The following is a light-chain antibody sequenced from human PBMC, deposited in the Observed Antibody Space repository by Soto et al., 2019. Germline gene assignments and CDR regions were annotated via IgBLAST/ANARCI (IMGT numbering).Light chain of an antibody. CDR3: KKYETFSGT. CDR2: DAS. Sequence: DIQMTQSPSTLDASVGDKVTVTCRASQSVSGWLAWYQQKPGEAPKLLIYDASALPRGVPSRFSGSGSGTKFTLTIASLQPDEFATYYCKKYETFSGTVGTGTKVDIK. CDR1: QSVSGW. V-gene: IGKV1-5*01. J-gene: IGKJ1*01.